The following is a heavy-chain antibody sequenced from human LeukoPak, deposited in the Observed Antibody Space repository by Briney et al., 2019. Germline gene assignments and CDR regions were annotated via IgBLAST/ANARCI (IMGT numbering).Heavy chain of an antibody. Sequence: GGSLRLSCAASAFTFSSYAMSWVRQAPEKGLEWDSAISGSGGSTYYADSVKGRFTISRDNSKNTLYLQMNSLRAEDTAVYYCAKVRNVVVAATTYYFDYWGQGTLVTVSS. CDR2: ISGSGGST. CDR1: AFTFSSYA. CDR3: AKVRNVVVAATTYYFDY. V-gene: IGHV3-23*01. J-gene: IGHJ4*02. D-gene: IGHD2-15*01.